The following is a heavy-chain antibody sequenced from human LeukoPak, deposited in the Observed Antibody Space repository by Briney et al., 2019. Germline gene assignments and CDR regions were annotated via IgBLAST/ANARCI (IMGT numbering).Heavy chain of an antibody. D-gene: IGHD5-24*01. Sequence: ASVKVSCTASGYTFTGYYMHWVRQAPGQGLEWMGWINPNSGGTNYAQKFQGRVTMTRDTSISTAYMELSRLRSDDTAVYYCARVLMATTTLFDYWGQGTLVTVSS. V-gene: IGHV1-2*02. CDR1: GYTFTGYY. J-gene: IGHJ4*02. CDR3: ARVLMATTTLFDY. CDR2: INPNSGGT.